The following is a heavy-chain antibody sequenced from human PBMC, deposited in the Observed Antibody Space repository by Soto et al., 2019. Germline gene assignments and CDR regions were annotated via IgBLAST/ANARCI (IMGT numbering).Heavy chain of an antibody. V-gene: IGHV3-23*01. CDR3: AKGFTGTYPYWFDP. J-gene: IGHJ5*02. Sequence: VGSLRLSCTASGFTFSDHAMTWVRQAPGRGLEWVSTIIGSGSRTYYADSVKGRFTISRDNSKNTLYLQMNSLRAEDTALYHWAKGFTGTYPYWFDPWGQGTLVTVSS. D-gene: IGHD1-26*01. CDR1: GFTFSDHA. CDR2: IIGSGSRT.